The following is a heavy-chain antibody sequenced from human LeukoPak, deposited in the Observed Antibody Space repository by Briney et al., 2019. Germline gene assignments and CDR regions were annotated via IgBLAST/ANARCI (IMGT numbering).Heavy chain of an antibody. CDR3: ARLGGYYDPPDY. J-gene: IGHJ4*02. Sequence: SGTLSLTCTVSGGSIRSSTYYWAWIRQPPGKGLEWIGTIHYTGTTYYNPSLKSRVTISVDTSKNQFSLNLSSVTAADTTFYYCARLGGYYDPPDYWGQGTLVTVSS. CDR2: IHYTGTT. V-gene: IGHV4-39*01. CDR1: GGSIRSSTYY. D-gene: IGHD3-22*01.